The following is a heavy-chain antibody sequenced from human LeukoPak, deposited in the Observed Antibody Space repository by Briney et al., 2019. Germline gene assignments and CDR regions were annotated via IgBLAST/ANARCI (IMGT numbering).Heavy chain of an antibody. J-gene: IGHJ4*02. V-gene: IGHV3-23*01. CDR2: ISGSGGST. D-gene: IGHD3-22*01. CDR3: AKLSGYYYPSHFDY. Sequence: PGGSLRLSCAASGFTFSSYAMSWVRQAPGKGLEWVSAISGSGGSTYYADSVKGRFTISRDNSKSTLYLQMNSLRAVDTAVYYCAKLSGYYYPSHFDYWGQGTLVTVSS. CDR1: GFTFSSYA.